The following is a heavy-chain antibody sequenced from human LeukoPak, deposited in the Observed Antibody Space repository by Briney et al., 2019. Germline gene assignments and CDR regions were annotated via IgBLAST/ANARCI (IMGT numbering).Heavy chain of an antibody. CDR3: ARPAGTYYYDSSGYSPIIYFDY. CDR2: IYYSGST. Sequence: SETLSLTCTVSGGSISSYYWSWIRQPPGKGLEWIGYIYYSGSTNYNPSLKSRVTISVDTSKNQFSLKLSSVTAADTAVYYCARPAGTYYYDSSGYSPIIYFDYWGQGTLVTVSS. V-gene: IGHV4-59*08. J-gene: IGHJ4*02. CDR1: GGSISSYY. D-gene: IGHD3-22*01.